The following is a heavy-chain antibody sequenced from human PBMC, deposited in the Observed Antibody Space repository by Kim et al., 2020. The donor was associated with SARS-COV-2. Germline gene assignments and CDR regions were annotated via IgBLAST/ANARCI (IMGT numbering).Heavy chain of an antibody. CDR3: AREEDVVEGSAFLTVFD. CDR1: GFTFGTYW. CDR2: IREDGSEK. V-gene: IGHV3-7*01. Sequence: GGSLRLSCAASGFTFGTYWMSWVRQAPGKGLEWVANIREDGSEKYYVDSVKGRFTVSRDNAKNSLYLHLNSLKPEDTAMYYCAREEDVVEGSAFLTVFD. J-gene: IGHJ3*02. D-gene: IGHD2-2*01.